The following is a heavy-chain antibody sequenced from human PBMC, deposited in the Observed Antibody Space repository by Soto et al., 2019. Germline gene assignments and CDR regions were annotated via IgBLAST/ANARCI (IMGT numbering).Heavy chain of an antibody. J-gene: IGHJ6*02. CDR1: GGSISSGGYY. V-gene: IGHV4-31*03. CDR2: IYYSGST. CDR3: ARDTVITYGYGMDV. D-gene: IGHD4-17*01. Sequence: SETLSLTCTVSGGSISSGGYYWSWIRQHPGKGLEWIGYIYYSGSTYYNPSLKSRVTISVDTSKNQFSLKLSSVTAADTAVYYCARDTVITYGYGMDVWGQGTTVTVSS.